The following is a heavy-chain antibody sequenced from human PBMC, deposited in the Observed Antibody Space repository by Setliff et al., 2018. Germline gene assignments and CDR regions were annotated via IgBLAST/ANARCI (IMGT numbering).Heavy chain of an antibody. D-gene: IGHD3-10*01. V-gene: IGHV1-2*06. J-gene: IGHJ3*02. CDR2: VNXXXXXI. CDR3: ARPRSNYNRGAFSI. CDR1: GYSFIDYY. Sequence: ASVKVSCKASGYSFIDYYIHWVRQAPGQGPEWMGRVNXXXXXILYSQKXXGRVSMTGDRTISTVYMDLRSLTFDDTAVYYCARPRSNYNRGAFSIWGQGTMVTVSS.